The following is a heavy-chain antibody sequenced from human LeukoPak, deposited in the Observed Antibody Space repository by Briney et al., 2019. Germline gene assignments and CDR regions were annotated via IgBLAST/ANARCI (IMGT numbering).Heavy chain of an antibody. CDR3: ARGYCSGGSCHPLDY. Sequence: SETLSLTCGVYGGSFSGYYWSWIRQPPGKGLEWIGEINHSGSTNYNPSLKSRVTISVDTSKNQFSLKLSSVTAADTAVYYCARGYCSGGSCHPLDYWGQGTLVTVSS. D-gene: IGHD2-15*01. CDR1: GGSFSGYY. CDR2: INHSGST. V-gene: IGHV4-34*01. J-gene: IGHJ4*02.